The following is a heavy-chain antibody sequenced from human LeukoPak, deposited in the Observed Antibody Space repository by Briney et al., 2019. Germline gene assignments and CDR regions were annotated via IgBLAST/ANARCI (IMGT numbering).Heavy chain of an antibody. V-gene: IGHV4-34*01. D-gene: IGHD6-19*01. J-gene: IGHJ4*02. CDR2: INHSGST. Sequence: PSETLSLTCAVYGGSFSGYYWSWIRQPPGKGLEWIGEINHSGSTNYNPSLKRRFTISVDTSKNQFSLQLSSVTAADTAVYYCARRYSSGWLQWYYFDYWGQGTLVTVSS. CDR3: ARRYSSGWLQWYYFDY. CDR1: GGSFSGYY.